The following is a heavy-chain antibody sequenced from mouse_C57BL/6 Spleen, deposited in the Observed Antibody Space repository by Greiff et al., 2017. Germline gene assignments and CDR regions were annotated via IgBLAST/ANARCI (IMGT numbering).Heavy chain of an antibody. CDR3: TPSYHYAMDY. V-gene: IGHV14-4*01. CDR2: IDPENGDT. J-gene: IGHJ4*01. Sequence: EVQLQQSGAELVRPGASVKLSCTASGFNIKDDYMHWVKQRPEQGLEWIGWIDPENGDTEYASEFQGKATITADTSSNTAYLQLSSLTSEDTAVYYCTPSYHYAMDYWGQGTSVTVSS. CDR1: GFNIKDDY. D-gene: IGHD2-10*01.